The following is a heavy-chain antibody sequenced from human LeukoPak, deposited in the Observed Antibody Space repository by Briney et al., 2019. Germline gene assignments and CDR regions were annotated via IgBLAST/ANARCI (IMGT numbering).Heavy chain of an antibody. V-gene: IGHV3-30*04. D-gene: IGHD1-1*01. CDR2: ISYDGSNK. J-gene: IGHJ4*02. CDR1: GFTFSSYA. CDR3: AREGGTGFDY. Sequence: GRSLRLSCAASGFTFSSYAMHWVRQAPGKGLEWVAVISYDGSNKYYADSVKGRFTISRDNSKNTLYLQMNSLRAEDTAVHYCAREGGTGFDYWGQGTLVTVSS.